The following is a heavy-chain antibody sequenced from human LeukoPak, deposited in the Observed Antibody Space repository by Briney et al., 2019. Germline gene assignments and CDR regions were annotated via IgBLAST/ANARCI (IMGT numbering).Heavy chain of an antibody. CDR2: ISAYNGNT. CDR1: GYTFTSCG. Sequence: ASVKLSCKASGYTFTSCGISWVRQAHGQGLEWMGWISAYNGNTNYAQKLQGRVTMTTDTSTSTAYMELRSLRSDDTAVYYCARRPRITMVRGNYYYYMDVWGKGTTVTVSS. CDR3: ARRPRITMVRGNYYYYMDV. D-gene: IGHD3-10*01. V-gene: IGHV1-18*01. J-gene: IGHJ6*03.